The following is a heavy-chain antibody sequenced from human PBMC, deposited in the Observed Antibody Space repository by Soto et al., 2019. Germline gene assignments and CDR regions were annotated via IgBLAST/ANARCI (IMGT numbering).Heavy chain of an antibody. CDR2: ISAYNGRT. Sequence: ASVKVCCKASGYTFTRYGISCARQAPGQGLEWMGWISAYNGRTGYAQKFQGRVTMTRDTSISTAYMELSSLTSEDTAIYYCTRTMVRGEPHMDVWGQGTTVTVSS. CDR3: TRTMVRGEPHMDV. D-gene: IGHD3-10*01. J-gene: IGHJ6*02. V-gene: IGHV1-18*01. CDR1: GYTFTRYG.